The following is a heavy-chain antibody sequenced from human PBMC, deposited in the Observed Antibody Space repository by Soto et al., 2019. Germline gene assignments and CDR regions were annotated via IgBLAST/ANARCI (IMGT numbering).Heavy chain of an antibody. CDR2: ISYSGNT. Sequence: SETLCLTWNVSGGSISGFYGSWIRQPPGKGLEWIGYISYSGNTNYSPSLKSRVTISVDTSKKQLSLKLTSVTTADTAVYFCARAPMVVTRSYFDNWGQGTPVTVSS. CDR3: ARAPMVVTRSYFDN. J-gene: IGHJ4*02. V-gene: IGHV4-59*01. D-gene: IGHD2-8*01. CDR1: GGSISGFY.